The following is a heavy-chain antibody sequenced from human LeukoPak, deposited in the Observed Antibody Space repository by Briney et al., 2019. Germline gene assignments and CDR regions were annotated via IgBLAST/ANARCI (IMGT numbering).Heavy chain of an antibody. Sequence: ASVKVSCKASGYTFTSYDINWVRQATGQGLEWMGWMNPNSGNTGYAQKFQGRVTMTRNTSISTAYMELSSLRSEDTAVYYCARGYRLLMVTPLDHYYYGMDVWGQGTTVTVSS. D-gene: IGHD2-8*01. CDR1: GYTFTSYD. CDR3: ARGYRLLMVTPLDHYYYGMDV. J-gene: IGHJ6*02. V-gene: IGHV1-8*01. CDR2: MNPNSGNT.